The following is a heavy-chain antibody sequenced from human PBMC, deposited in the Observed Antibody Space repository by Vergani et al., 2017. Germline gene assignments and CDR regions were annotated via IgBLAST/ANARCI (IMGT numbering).Heavy chain of an antibody. D-gene: IGHD5-18*01. CDR3: AKSDTAMVTNYYYYMDV. V-gene: IGHV3-23*03. CDR2: IYSGGSST. Sequence: EVQLLESGGGLVQPGGSLRLSCEASGSTFRSYAWSWVGQAQGKGLEWVPVIYSGGSSTNNADSVKGRFTTSRDNSKNTLYLQMNSLRAEDTAVYYCAKSDTAMVTNYYYYMDVWGKGTTVTVSS. CDR1: GSTFRSYA. J-gene: IGHJ6*03.